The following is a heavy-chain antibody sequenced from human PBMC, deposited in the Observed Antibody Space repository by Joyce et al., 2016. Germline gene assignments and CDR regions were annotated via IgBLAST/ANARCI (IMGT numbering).Heavy chain of an antibody. J-gene: IGHJ4*02. V-gene: IGHV1-46*01. D-gene: IGHD1-26*01. CDR2: INTGDGTT. Sequence: QVQRVQSGAEVKKPGASVRVSCKASGYTFISYYVLWVRQAPGKGLELMGIINTGDGTTSYAQKFQDRVTMTRDTSTSTFDMELSSLRSDDTAVYYCARDGRPGLGNYFDYWGQGALVTVSS. CDR1: GYTFISYY. CDR3: ARDGRPGLGNYFDY.